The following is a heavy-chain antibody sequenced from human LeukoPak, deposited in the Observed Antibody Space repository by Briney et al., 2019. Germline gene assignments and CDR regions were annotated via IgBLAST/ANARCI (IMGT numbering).Heavy chain of an antibody. CDR3: AKDRRGFGAAAGTVDY. V-gene: IGHV3-30*02. J-gene: IGHJ4*02. CDR1: GFTFSSYG. D-gene: IGHD6-13*01. Sequence: PGGSRRLSCAASGFTFSSYGMHWVRQAPGKGLEWVAFIRYDGSNKYYADSVKGRFTISRDNSKNTLYLQMNSLRAEDTAVYYCAKDRRGFGAAAGTVDYWDQGTLVTVSS. CDR2: IRYDGSNK.